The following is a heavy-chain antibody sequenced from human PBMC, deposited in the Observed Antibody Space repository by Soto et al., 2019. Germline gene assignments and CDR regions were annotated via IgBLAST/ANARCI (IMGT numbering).Heavy chain of an antibody. J-gene: IGHJ4*02. D-gene: IGHD3-10*01. CDR3: ARARRDAMVRGVITKDFDY. V-gene: IGHV1-18*01. Sequence: QVQLVQSGAGVKKPGASVKVSCKASGYTFTSYGISWVRQAPGQGLEWMGWISAYNGNTNYAQKLQGRVTMTTDTSTSTAYMELRSLRSDDTAVYYCARARRDAMVRGVITKDFDYWGQGTLVTVSS. CDR2: ISAYNGNT. CDR1: GYTFTSYG.